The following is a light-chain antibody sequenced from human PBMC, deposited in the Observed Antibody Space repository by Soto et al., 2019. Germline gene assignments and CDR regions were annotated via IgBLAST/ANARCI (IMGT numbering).Light chain of an antibody. CDR2: GAF. V-gene: IGKV3-20*01. CDR1: QSVSSAH. J-gene: IGKJ2*01. Sequence: EIVLTQSPGTLSLSPGERATLSCRASQSVSSAHLAWYQQKPGQAPRLLIYGAFSRATGIPDRFSGSGSGTGFTLTISRLEPEDFAVYYCQQYGSSPMYTFGQGTKLEIK. CDR3: QQYGSSPMYT.